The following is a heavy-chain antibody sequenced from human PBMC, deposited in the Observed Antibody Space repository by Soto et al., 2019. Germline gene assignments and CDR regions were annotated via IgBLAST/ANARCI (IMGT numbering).Heavy chain of an antibody. CDR2: VSAGGDMT. D-gene: IGHD3-10*01. CDR3: ARGDRGGSGSPARYYYSGLDV. V-gene: IGHV3-23*01. Sequence: DVQLLESGGHLVQPGGSLRLSCAASGFTFSSYAMSWVRQAPGKGLEWVSSVSAGGDMTYYSDSVKGRFTISRENSNNALFLQMNSLRIADTALYYCARGDRGGSGSPARYYYSGLDVWGQGITVTVS. J-gene: IGHJ6*02. CDR1: GFTFSSYA.